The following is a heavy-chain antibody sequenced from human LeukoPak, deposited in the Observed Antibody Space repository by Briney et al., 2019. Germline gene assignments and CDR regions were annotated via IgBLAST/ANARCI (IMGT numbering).Heavy chain of an antibody. D-gene: IGHD6-13*01. CDR2: ISGSGGTT. J-gene: IGHJ4*02. Sequence: GGSLRLSCAVSGFTFSSYAMSWVRQAPGKGLGWVSTISGSGGTTYYADSVQGRFTISRDNAKNSLYLQMNSLTDEDTAVYYCARVSYGSSWSDYWGQGTLVTVSS. CDR1: GFTFSSYA. CDR3: ARVSYGSSWSDY. V-gene: IGHV3-23*01.